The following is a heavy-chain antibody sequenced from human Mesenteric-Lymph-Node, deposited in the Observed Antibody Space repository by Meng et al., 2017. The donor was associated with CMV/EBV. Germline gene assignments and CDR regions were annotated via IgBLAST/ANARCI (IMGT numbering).Heavy chain of an antibody. CDR3: AKRKGCSSTSCYCDY. J-gene: IGHJ4*02. D-gene: IGHD2-2*01. CDR2: IGGSGGST. CDR1: GFTFSSYA. V-gene: IGHV3-23*01. Sequence: GESLKISCAASGFTFSSYAMSWVRQAPGKGLEWVSDIGGSGGSTYYADSVKGRFTISRGNSKNTLYLQMNSLRAEDTAVYYCAKRKGCSSTSCYCDYWGQGTLVTVSS.